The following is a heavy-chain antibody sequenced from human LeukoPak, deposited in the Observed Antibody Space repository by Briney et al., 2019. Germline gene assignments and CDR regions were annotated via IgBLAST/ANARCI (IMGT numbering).Heavy chain of an antibody. V-gene: IGHV1-69*06. Sequence: ASVKVSCKASGGTFISYAISWVRQAPGQGLEWMGGIIPIFGTANYAQKFQGRVTITADKSTSTAYMELSSLRSEDTAVYYCAREGDYYGSGSYLGYWGQGTLVTVSS. CDR1: GGTFISYA. D-gene: IGHD3-10*01. J-gene: IGHJ4*02. CDR3: AREGDYYGSGSYLGY. CDR2: IIPIFGTA.